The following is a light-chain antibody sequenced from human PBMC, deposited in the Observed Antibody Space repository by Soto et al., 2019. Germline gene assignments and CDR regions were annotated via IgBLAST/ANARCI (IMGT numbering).Light chain of an antibody. CDR1: QRVSSSY. CDR3: QQDYNLPRT. J-gene: IGKJ1*01. CDR2: DAS. V-gene: IGKV3D-7*01. Sequence: PGARATLSCRASQRVSSSYLSWYQQKPGQAPRLLIYDASTRATGIPARFSGSGSGTDFTLTISSLQPEDFAVYYCQQDYNLPRTFGQGTKVEIK.